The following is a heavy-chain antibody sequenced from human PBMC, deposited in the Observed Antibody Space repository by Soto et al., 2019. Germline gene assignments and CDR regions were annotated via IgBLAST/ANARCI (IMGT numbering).Heavy chain of an antibody. D-gene: IGHD3-10*01. CDR2: ISYDGSNK. CDR3: ARALGITMVRGASATAFYYYGMDV. CDR1: GFTFSSYA. Sequence: GGSLRLSCGASGFTFSSYAMRWVRQAPGKGLEWVAVISYDGSNKYYADSVKGRFTISRDNSKNTLYLQMNSLRAEDTAVYYCARALGITMVRGASATAFYYYGMDVWGQGTTVTVSS. J-gene: IGHJ6*02. V-gene: IGHV3-30-3*01.